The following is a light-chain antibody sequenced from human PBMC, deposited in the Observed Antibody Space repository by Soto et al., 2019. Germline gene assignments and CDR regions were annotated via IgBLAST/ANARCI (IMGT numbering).Light chain of an antibody. V-gene: IGLV1-44*01. J-gene: IGLJ3*02. Sequence: QSVLTQPPSASGTPGQRVTISCSGSRSNIGSNTVNWYQQLPGTAPKLLISGNSQRPSGVPDRFSGSKSGTSASLAIRGLQSEDEADYYCAAWDDSLNGWVFGGGTKLTVL. CDR3: AAWDDSLNGWV. CDR2: GNS. CDR1: RSNIGSNT.